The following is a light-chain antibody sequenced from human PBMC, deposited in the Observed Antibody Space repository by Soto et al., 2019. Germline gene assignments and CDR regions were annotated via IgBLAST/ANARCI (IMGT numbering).Light chain of an antibody. CDR1: QSVSSY. J-gene: IGKJ3*01. CDR3: QQRSKFT. V-gene: IGKV3-11*01. CDR2: DAS. Sequence: ENLVTQSPAAPSFSPGGKANLSPRASQSVSSYLAWYQQKPGQAPRLLIYDASNRATGIPARFSGSGSGTDFTLTISSLEPEDFAVYYCQQRSKFTFGPGTKVDIK.